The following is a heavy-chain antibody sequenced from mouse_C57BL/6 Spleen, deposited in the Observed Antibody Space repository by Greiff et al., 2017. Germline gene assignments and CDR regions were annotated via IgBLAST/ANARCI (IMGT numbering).Heavy chain of an antibody. Sequence: EVQLQQSGPELVKPGASVKIPCKASGYTFTDYNMDWVKQSHGKSLEWIGDINPNNGGTIYNQKFKGKATLTVDKYSSTAYMELRSLTSEDTAVYFCARDGYYSYAMDYWGQGTSLTVSS. CDR3: ARDGYYSYAMDY. J-gene: IGHJ4*01. V-gene: IGHV1-18*01. CDR1: GYTFTDYN. CDR2: INPNNGGT. D-gene: IGHD2-3*01.